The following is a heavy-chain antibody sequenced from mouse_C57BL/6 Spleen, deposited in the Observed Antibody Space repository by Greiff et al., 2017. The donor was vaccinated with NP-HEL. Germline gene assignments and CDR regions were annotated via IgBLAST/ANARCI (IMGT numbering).Heavy chain of an antibody. CDR1: GYTFTDYY. Sequence: EVQLQQSGPVLVKPGASVKMSCKASGYTFTDYYMNWVKQSHGKSLEWIGVINPYNGGTSYNQKFKGKATLTVDKSSSTAYMELNSLTSEDSAVYYCARLAYGGSHRYFDVWGTGTTVTVSS. D-gene: IGHD1-1*02. CDR3: ARLAYGGSHRYFDV. CDR2: INPYNGGT. J-gene: IGHJ1*03. V-gene: IGHV1-19*01.